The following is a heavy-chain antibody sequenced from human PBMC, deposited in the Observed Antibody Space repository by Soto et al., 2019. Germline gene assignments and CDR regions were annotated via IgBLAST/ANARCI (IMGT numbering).Heavy chain of an antibody. D-gene: IGHD2-15*01. Sequence: QVQLQESGPGLVKPSETLSLTCTVSGGSITDSYWSWIRQPPGKGLEWIGYIYYGGSTSYNPSLKSRVTISVDSSKNHYSLKPNSGTATNTAVYYWARETRRSGFTPSDMDVWGKGTTVTVSS. J-gene: IGHJ6*03. CDR2: IYYGGST. CDR1: GGSITDSY. CDR3: ARETRRSGFTPSDMDV. V-gene: IGHV4-59*01.